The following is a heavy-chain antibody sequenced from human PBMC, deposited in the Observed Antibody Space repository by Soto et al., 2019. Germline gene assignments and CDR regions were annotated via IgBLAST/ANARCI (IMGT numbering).Heavy chain of an antibody. Sequence: SVKVSCKASGGTFSSYTISWVRQAPGQGLEWMGRIIPILGIANYAQKFQGRVTITADKSTSTAYMELSSLRSEDTAVYYCASQIYCSSTSCQDAFAIWGQGTMVTVSS. V-gene: IGHV1-69*02. CDR2: IIPILGIA. CDR3: ASQIYCSSTSCQDAFAI. CDR1: GGTFSSYT. D-gene: IGHD2-2*01. J-gene: IGHJ3*02.